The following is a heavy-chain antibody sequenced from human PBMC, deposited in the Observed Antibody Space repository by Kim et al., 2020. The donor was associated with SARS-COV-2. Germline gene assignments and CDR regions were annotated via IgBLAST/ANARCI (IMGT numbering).Heavy chain of an antibody. J-gene: IGHJ6*02. CDR1: GFTFGNYA. Sequence: GGSLRLSCTASGFTFGNYAMSWVRQAPGKGLEWVGFIRSEAYGGTTEYAAYVKGRFTISRDDSKSIAYLQMNSLKTEDTDVYYCTRDPGPALHAYGDYVYYYYGMDVWGQGTTVTVSS. V-gene: IGHV3-49*04. CDR3: TRDPGPALHAYGDYVYYYYGMDV. D-gene: IGHD4-17*01. CDR2: IRSEAYGGTT.